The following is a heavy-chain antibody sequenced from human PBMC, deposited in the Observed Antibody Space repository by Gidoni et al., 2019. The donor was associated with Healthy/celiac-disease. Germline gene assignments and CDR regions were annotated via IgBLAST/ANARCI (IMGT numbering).Heavy chain of an antibody. V-gene: IGHV3-74*01. Sequence: EVQLVESGGGLVQPGGSLRLPCAASGFTFSSYWMHWVRQAPGEGLVWVSRINSDGSSTSYADSVKGRFTISRDNAKDTLYLQMNSLRAEDTAVYYCARAPAVTGSFDYWGQGTLVTVSS. D-gene: IGHD4-17*01. CDR3: ARAPAVTGSFDY. CDR1: GFTFSSYW. CDR2: INSDGSST. J-gene: IGHJ4*02.